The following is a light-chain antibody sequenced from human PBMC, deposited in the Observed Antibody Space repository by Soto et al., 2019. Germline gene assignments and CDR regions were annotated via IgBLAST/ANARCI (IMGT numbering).Light chain of an antibody. CDR1: QSVDNY. V-gene: IGKV3-11*01. Sequence: EIVLTQSPATLSLSPGERATLSCRASQSVDNYLVWYQQKPGQAPTLLIYDASNRATGIPARFSGSGSGTEFTLTISSLEPEDFAVYYCQHYNNYAWTFGQGTKVEIK. J-gene: IGKJ1*01. CDR3: QHYNNYAWT. CDR2: DAS.